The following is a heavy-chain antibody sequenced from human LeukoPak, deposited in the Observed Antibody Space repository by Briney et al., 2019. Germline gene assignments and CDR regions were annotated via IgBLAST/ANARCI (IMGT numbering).Heavy chain of an antibody. V-gene: IGHV3-48*04. CDR1: GFTFSSYS. J-gene: IGHJ5*02. Sequence: GFLRLSCAASGFTFSSYSMNWVRQAPGKGLEWVSYISSSSSTIYYADSVKGRFTISRDNAKNSLYLQMNSLRAEDTAVYYCARDGSYYDGGWFDPWGQGTLVTVSS. D-gene: IGHD1-26*01. CDR3: ARDGSYYDGGWFDP. CDR2: ISSSSSTI.